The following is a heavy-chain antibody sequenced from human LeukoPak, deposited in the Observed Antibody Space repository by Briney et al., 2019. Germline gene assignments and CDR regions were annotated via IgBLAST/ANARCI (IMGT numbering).Heavy chain of an antibody. CDR2: INHSGST. CDR3: AREGRPHFGRNWFDP. Sequence: PSETLSLTCAVDGGAFSVYYWSWIRQPPGKGLEWIGEINHSGSTNYNPSLKSRVTISVDTSNNHFSLKLSSVTAADTAVYYCAREGRPHFGRNWFDPWGQGTLVTVSS. J-gene: IGHJ5*02. D-gene: IGHD3/OR15-3a*01. V-gene: IGHV4-34*01. CDR1: GGAFSVYY.